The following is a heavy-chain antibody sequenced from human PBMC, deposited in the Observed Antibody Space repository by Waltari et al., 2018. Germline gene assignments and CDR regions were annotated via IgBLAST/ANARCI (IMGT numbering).Heavy chain of an antibody. CDR3: ARGGDSSSPLWYYYYYMDV. J-gene: IGHJ6*03. Sequence: QVQLQESGPGLVKPSETLSLTCTVSGGSISSYYWRWIRQPPGKGLEWIGYIYYSGSTNYNPSLKSRVTISVDTSKNQFSLKLSSVTAADTAVYYCARGGDSSSPLWYYYYYMDVWGKGTTVTVSS. D-gene: IGHD6-6*01. CDR1: GGSISSYY. CDR2: IYYSGST. V-gene: IGHV4-59*01.